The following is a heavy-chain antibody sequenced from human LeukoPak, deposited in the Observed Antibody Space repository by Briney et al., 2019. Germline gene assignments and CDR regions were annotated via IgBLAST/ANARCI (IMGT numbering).Heavy chain of an antibody. CDR1: GFTVSSNE. CDR3: AKDRPNYHESNGHYYRRNGDS. D-gene: IGHD3-22*01. V-gene: IGHV3-23*01. Sequence: GGSLRLSCAASGFTVSSNEMSWVRQAPGKGLEWVSAISSSGDITFYADSVRGRFTISRDNSRYTLYLQMNSLRAEDAAMYYCAKDRPNYHESNGHYYRRNGDSWGQGTLVTVSS. J-gene: IGHJ5*01. CDR2: ISSSGDIT.